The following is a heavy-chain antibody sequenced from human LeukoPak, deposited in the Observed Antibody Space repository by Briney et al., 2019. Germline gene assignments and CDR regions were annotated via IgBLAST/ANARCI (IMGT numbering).Heavy chain of an antibody. CDR1: GFTFSSYW. CDR3: GRGSVTELDF. D-gene: IGHD2-21*02. V-gene: IGHV3-7*02. CDR2: IKYDGSEK. J-gene: IGHJ4*02. Sequence: GGSQRLSCAASGFTFSSYWMSWVRQAPGEGLEWLANIKYDGSEKGYVDSVKGRFTISRDNAKNSLYLQMDFLRAEDTAVYYCGRGSVTELDFRGQGTLVTVSS.